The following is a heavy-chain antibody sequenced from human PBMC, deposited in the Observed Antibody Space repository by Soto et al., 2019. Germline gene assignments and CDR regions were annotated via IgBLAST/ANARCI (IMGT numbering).Heavy chain of an antibody. D-gene: IGHD3-22*01. CDR1: GFTFSSYS. Sequence: PGGSLRLSCAASGFTFSSYSMNWVRRAPGKGLEWVSSISSGSSFIYYADSVKGRFTISRDNAKTSLYLQMNSLRAEDTAVYYCARDGPYDSSEDAFDIWGQGTRVTVSS. J-gene: IGHJ3*02. CDR3: ARDGPYDSSEDAFDI. CDR2: ISSGSSFI. V-gene: IGHV3-21*01.